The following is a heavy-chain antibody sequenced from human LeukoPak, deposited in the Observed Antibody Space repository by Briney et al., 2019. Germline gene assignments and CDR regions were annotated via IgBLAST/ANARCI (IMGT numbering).Heavy chain of an antibody. D-gene: IGHD6-19*01. Sequence: ASVKVSCKASGYTFTGYYMHLVRQAPGQGLEWMGWINPNSGGTNYAQKFQGRVTMTRDTSISTAYMELSRLRSDDTAVYYCARDREQWMNWFDPWGQGTLVTVSS. V-gene: IGHV1-2*02. J-gene: IGHJ5*02. CDR2: INPNSGGT. CDR1: GYTFTGYY. CDR3: ARDREQWMNWFDP.